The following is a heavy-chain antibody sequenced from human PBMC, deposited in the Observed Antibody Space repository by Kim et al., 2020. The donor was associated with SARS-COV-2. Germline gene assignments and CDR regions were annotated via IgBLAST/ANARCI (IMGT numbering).Heavy chain of an antibody. CDR3: ARRAGGLDY. V-gene: IGHV5-10-1*01. J-gene: IGHJ4*02. D-gene: IGHD6-19*01. CDR2: SST. Sequence: SSTNYSPSFQGHVTISADKSISTAYLQWSSLKASDTAMYYCARRAGGLDYWGQGTLVTVSS.